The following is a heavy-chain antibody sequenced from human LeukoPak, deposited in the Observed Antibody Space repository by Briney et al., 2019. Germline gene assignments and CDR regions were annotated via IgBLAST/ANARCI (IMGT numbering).Heavy chain of an antibody. CDR2: IYTSGST. Sequence: PSETLSLTCTVSGGSISSGSYYWSWIRQPAGKGLEWIGSIYTSGSTNYNPSLKSRVTISVDTSKNQFSLKLSSVTAADTAVYYCARSWGIFGVVRYAFDIWGQGTMVTVSS. D-gene: IGHD3-3*01. J-gene: IGHJ3*02. CDR3: ARSWGIFGVVRYAFDI. CDR1: GGSISSGSYY. V-gene: IGHV4-61*02.